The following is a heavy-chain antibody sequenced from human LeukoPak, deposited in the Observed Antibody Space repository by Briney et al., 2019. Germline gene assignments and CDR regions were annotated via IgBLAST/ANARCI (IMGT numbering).Heavy chain of an antibody. CDR3: ARARGCSGGNCYSEY. Sequence: ASVKVSCKASRYTFTTYALNWVGQAHGQGLEWMGWINTNTGNPTYAQGFTGRFVFSLDTSVSTADLQIYSLQSEDTAVYYCARARGCSGGNCYSEYWGQGTLFTVAS. CDR1: RYTFTTYA. D-gene: IGHD2-15*01. J-gene: IGHJ4*02. CDR2: INTNTGNP. V-gene: IGHV7-4-1*01.